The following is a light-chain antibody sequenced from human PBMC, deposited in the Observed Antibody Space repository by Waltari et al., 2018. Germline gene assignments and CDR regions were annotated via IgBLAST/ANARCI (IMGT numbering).Light chain of an antibody. CDR2: HAS. Sequence: DIALTQPPGPLSLSPGESATISCRASQSIGIYLAWYQQKPGHAPRLLMYHASSRATGIPDRFSGSGSGTDFSLTISRLEPEDFAVYYCQKYESLPATFGQGTKVEIK. CDR3: QKYESLPAT. V-gene: IGKV3-20*01. J-gene: IGKJ1*01. CDR1: QSIGIY.